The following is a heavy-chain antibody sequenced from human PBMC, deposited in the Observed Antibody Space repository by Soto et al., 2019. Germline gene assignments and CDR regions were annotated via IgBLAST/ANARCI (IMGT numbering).Heavy chain of an antibody. CDR1: GFMFGTYW. V-gene: IGHV3-7*01. CDR2: IKHDGNEK. CDR3: VRATLSWGHYYFRGLDV. D-gene: IGHD3-22*01. Sequence: PGGSLRLSCAATGFMFGTYWMSWVRQAPWKGLEWVANIKHDGNEKYYADSVKGRFTVSRDNVKNFLHLQMSSLRGDDTGVYFCVRATLSWGHYYFRGLDVWGQGTTVTVSS. J-gene: IGHJ6*02.